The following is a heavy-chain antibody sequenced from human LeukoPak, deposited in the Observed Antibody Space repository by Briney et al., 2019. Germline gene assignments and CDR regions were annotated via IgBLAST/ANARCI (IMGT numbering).Heavy chain of an antibody. V-gene: IGHV3-7*01. CDR3: ARDRYYYGSGSYGGY. CDR2: IKQDGSEK. D-gene: IGHD3-10*01. CDR1: GFTFSSYW. J-gene: IGHJ4*02. Sequence: GGSLRLSCAASGFTFSSYWMSWVRQAPGKGLEWVANIKQDGSEKYYVDSVKGRFTISRDNAKNSLCLQMNSLRAEDTAVYYCARDRYYYGSGSYGGYWGQGTLVTVSS.